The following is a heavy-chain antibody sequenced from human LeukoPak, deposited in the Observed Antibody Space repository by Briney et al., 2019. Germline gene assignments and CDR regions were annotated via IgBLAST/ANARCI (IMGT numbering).Heavy chain of an antibody. CDR3: ASALGDYGDYFDY. V-gene: IGHV1-69*05. CDR2: IIPIFGTA. J-gene: IGHJ4*02. Sequence: GSSVKVSCKASGGTFSSYAISWVRQAAGQGLEWMGGIIPIFGTANYAQKFQGRVTITTDESTSTAYMELSSLRSEDTAVYYCASALGDYGDYFDYWGQGTLVTVSS. CDR1: GGTFSSYA. D-gene: IGHD4-17*01.